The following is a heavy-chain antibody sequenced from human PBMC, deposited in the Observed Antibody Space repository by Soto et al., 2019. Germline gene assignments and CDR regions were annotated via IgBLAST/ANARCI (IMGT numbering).Heavy chain of an antibody. J-gene: IGHJ6*02. V-gene: IGHV1-18*01. CDR2: ISAYNGNT. D-gene: IGHD3-22*01. Sequence: GASVKVSCKASGDTFSFYTINWVRQAPGQGLEWMGWISAYNGNTNYAQKLQGRVTMTTDTSTSTAYMELRSLRSDDTAVYYCARLRFYYDSPDYGMDVWGQGTTVTVSS. CDR3: ARLRFYYDSPDYGMDV. CDR1: GDTFSFYT.